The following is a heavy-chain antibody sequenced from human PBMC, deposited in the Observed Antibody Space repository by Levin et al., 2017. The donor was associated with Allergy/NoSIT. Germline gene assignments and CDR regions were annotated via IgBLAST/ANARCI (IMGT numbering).Heavy chain of an antibody. Sequence: GESLKSACKASGYTFTSYYMHWIRQAPGKGREGMGFIYPGGGATNFAQKFQGRVTMTSDTSTRTVYMELSSLRSEDTAVYYCASSYYDSSDKEYWGQGTLVTVCS. CDR1: GYTFTSYY. J-gene: IGHJ4*02. D-gene: IGHD3-22*01. CDR3: ASSYYDSSDKEY. V-gene: IGHV1-46*01. CDR2: IYPGGGAT.